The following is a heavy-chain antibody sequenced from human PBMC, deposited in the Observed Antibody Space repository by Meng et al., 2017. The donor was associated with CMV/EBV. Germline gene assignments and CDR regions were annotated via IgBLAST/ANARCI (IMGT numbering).Heavy chain of an antibody. CDR3: TRSWIDSFTPDFDY. CDR2: INPNSAGT. J-gene: IGHJ4*02. V-gene: IGHV1-2*06. Sequence: VKKPGASCKVSCKASGYSFIGHNIHWVRQAPGQGLEWMGRINPNSAGTNYVEKFQGRVTMTRDTSNNIVYMELTRLTSDDTAVYYCTRSWIDSFTPDFDYWGQGTLVTVSS. D-gene: IGHD2-2*03. CDR1: GYSFIGHN.